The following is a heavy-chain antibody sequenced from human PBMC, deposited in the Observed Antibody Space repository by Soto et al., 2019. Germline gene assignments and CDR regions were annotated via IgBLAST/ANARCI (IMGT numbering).Heavy chain of an antibody. D-gene: IGHD3-3*01. J-gene: IGHJ6*02. CDR1: GYKVSTWHNFTSYW. CDR3: ARHQRFWYYYYGMDV. V-gene: IGHV5-51*01. CDR2: IYPGDSDT. Sequence: GESLKISCMGSGYKVSTWHNFTSYWIAWVRQMPGEGLEWMGIIYPGDSDTRYSPSFQGQVTISADKSISTAYLQWSSLKASDTAMYYCARHQRFWYYYYGMDVWGQGTTVTVSS.